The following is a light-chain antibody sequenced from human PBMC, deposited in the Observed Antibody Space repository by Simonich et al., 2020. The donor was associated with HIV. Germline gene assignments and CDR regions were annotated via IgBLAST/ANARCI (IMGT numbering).Light chain of an antibody. CDR3: ISYINNDWV. CDR2: DVN. J-gene: IGLJ3*02. V-gene: IGLV2-14*03. Sequence: QSALTQPASVSGSPGQSITISCTGTSVDVGAYDYVPCYQQPPGKAPQLMIYDVNNRPSGVSNRFSGSKSGNTASLTISGLQAEDEADYYCISYINNDWVFGGGTKLTVL. CDR1: SVDVGAYDY.